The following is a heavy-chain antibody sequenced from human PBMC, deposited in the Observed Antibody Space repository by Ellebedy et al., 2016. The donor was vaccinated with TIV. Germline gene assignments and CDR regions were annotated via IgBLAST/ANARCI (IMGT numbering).Heavy chain of an antibody. V-gene: IGHV1-46*01. CDR2: INPSGGST. J-gene: IGHJ4*02. D-gene: IGHD5-12*01. CDR1: GYTFTNYY. CDR3: ARGGATMWRLDY. Sequence: AALVKVSCKASGYTFTNYYMHWVRQAPGQGLEWMGIINPSGGSTTYAQNFQGRVTMTRDTSTSTAYMELRSLRSEDTAVYYCARGGATMWRLDYWGQGTLVIVSS.